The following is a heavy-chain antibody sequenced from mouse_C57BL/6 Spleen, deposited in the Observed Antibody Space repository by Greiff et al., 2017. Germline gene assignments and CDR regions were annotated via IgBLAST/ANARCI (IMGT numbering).Heavy chain of an antibody. CDR3: ARYTTVVPFAY. D-gene: IGHD1-1*01. CDR2: INPSSGYT. CDR1: GYTFTSYT. Sequence: QVQLQQPGAELVKPGASVKLSCKASGYTFTSYTMHWVKKRPGQGLEWIGYINPSSGYTKYNQKFKDKATLTADKSSSTAYMQLSSLTSEDSAVYYCARYTTVVPFAYWGQGTLVTVSA. J-gene: IGHJ3*01. V-gene: IGHV1S26*01.